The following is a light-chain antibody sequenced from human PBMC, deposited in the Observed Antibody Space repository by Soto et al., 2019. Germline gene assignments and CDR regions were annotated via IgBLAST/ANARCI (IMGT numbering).Light chain of an antibody. CDR2: EAS. CDR3: QQSNSKSWT. Sequence: DIQMTQSPSTLSASVGVRVTITCRASQGISRWLAWYQQKPGRAPKLLIYEASILESGVPSRFSGSGSGTEFTLTISSLQPSDFATYYCQQSNSKSWTFGQGTRVEIK. V-gene: IGKV1-5*01. J-gene: IGKJ1*01. CDR1: QGISRW.